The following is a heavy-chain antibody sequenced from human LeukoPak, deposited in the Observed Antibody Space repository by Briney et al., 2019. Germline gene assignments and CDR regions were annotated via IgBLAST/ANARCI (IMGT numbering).Heavy chain of an antibody. J-gene: IGHJ4*02. CDR2: ISSSSSYI. Sequence: PGGSLRLSCAASGFTFSSYSMNWVRQAPGKGLEWVSSISSSSSYIYYADSVKGRFTISRDNAKNSLYLQMNSLRAGDTAVYYCARDSGYSYGYAFDYWGQGTLVTVSS. V-gene: IGHV3-21*01. D-gene: IGHD5-18*01. CDR3: ARDSGYSYGYAFDY. CDR1: GFTFSSYS.